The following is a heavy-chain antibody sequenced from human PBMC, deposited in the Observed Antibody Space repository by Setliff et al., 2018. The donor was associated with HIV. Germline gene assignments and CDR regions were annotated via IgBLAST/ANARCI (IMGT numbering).Heavy chain of an antibody. D-gene: IGHD3-3*01. Sequence: PGESLKISCQGLGNMFTNNWIAWVRQIPGKGLEWMGIIYPADSDTTYNPSFQGQVTISADKSISTAYLQWSTLKASDTAMYYCARAVREKVFRFLEWPAYYDSWGQGTLVTVSS. J-gene: IGHJ4*02. V-gene: IGHV5-51*01. CDR1: GNMFTNNW. CDR2: IYPADSDT. CDR3: ARAVREKVFRFLEWPAYYDS.